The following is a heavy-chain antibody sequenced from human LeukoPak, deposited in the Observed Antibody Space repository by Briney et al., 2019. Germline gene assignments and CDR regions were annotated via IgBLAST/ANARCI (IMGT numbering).Heavy chain of an antibody. D-gene: IGHD6-13*01. J-gene: IGHJ4*02. CDR1: GGSVSSGSYY. V-gene: IGHV4-61*01. Sequence: SETLSLTCTVSGGSVSSGSYYWSWIRQPPGKGLEWIGYIYYSGSTNYNPSLKSRVTISVDTSKNQFSLKLSSVTAADTAVYYCARRAAAGHFDYWGQGTLVTVSS. CDR2: IYYSGST. CDR3: ARRAAAGHFDY.